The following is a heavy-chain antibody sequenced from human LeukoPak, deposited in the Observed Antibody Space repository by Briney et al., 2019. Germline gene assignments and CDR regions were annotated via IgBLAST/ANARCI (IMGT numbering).Heavy chain of an antibody. CDR1: GFTFSNYE. J-gene: IGHJ4*02. CDR3: ARDLKAAVTYPDY. CDR2: ISSSGRTM. Sequence: QAGGSLRLSCGASGFTFSNYEMNWVRQAPGKGLEWLSYISSSGRTMYYADSVKGRFTISRDNAKNSLYLQMNSLRAEDTAVYYCARDLKAAVTYPDYWGQGTLVTVSS. V-gene: IGHV3-48*03. D-gene: IGHD4-17*01.